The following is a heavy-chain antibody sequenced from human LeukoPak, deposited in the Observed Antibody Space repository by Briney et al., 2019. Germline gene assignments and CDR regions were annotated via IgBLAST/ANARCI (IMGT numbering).Heavy chain of an antibody. CDR3: ARDCSSTSCYSH. J-gene: IGHJ4*02. CDR1: GGSISSGSYY. D-gene: IGHD2-2*01. V-gene: IGHV4-61*02. CDR2: IYTSGST. Sequence: KASETLSLTCTVSGGSISSGSYYWSWIRQPAGKGLEWIGRIYTSGSTNYNPSLKSRVTISVDTSKNQFSLKLSSVTAADTAVYYCARDCSSTSCYSHWGQGTLVTVSS.